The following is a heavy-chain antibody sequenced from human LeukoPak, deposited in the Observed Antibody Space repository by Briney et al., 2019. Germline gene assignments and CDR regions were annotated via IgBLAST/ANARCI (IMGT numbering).Heavy chain of an antibody. CDR3: ARIASHSSSWYDGGY. J-gene: IGHJ4*02. D-gene: IGHD6-13*01. Sequence: GGSLRLSCAASGFTLRSYWMHWVRQAPGKGLVWVSRINSDGSSTTYADSVKGRFTISRDNAKNTLYLQMNSLRAEDTGVYYCARIASHSSSWYDGGYWGQGTLVTVSS. CDR1: GFTLRSYW. CDR2: INSDGSST. V-gene: IGHV3-74*01.